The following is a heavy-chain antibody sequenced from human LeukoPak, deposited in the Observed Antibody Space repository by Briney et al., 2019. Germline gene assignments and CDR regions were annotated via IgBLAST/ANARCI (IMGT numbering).Heavy chain of an antibody. D-gene: IGHD5-12*01. V-gene: IGHV3-48*03. CDR2: ISSSGSTI. J-gene: IGHJ3*02. CDR1: GFTFSSYE. CDR3: AKARYSGYAFDAFDM. Sequence: GGSLRLSCAASGFTFSSYEMNWVRQAPGKGLEWVSYISSSGSTIYYADSVKGRFTISRDNAKNSLYLQMNSLRAEDTAVYYCAKARYSGYAFDAFDMWGQGTTVSVSS.